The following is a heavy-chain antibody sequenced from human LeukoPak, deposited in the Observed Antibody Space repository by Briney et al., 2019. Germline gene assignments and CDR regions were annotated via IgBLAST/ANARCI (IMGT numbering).Heavy chain of an antibody. Sequence: SGGSLRLSCAASGFTFSSYSMNWVRQAPGKGLEWVSSISSSSSYIYYADSVKGRFTISRDNAKNSLYLQMNSLRAEDTAVYYCARLIDSAFDIWGQGTMVTVSS. J-gene: IGHJ3*02. CDR2: ISSSSSYI. CDR1: GFTFSSYS. CDR3: ARLIDSAFDI. D-gene: IGHD2-21*01. V-gene: IGHV3-21*01.